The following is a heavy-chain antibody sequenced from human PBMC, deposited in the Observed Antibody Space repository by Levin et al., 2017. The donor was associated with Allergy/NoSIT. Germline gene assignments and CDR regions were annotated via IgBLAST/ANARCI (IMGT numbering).Heavy chain of an antibody. CDR1: GGTFSSYA. CDR3: ARTSQVATITQLIYYYYGMDV. Sequence: SVKVSCKASGGTFSSYAISWVRQAPGQGLEWMGGIIPIFGTANYAQKFQGRVTITADESTSTAYMELSSLRSEDTAVYYCARTSQVATITQLIYYYYGMDVWGQGTTVTVSS. J-gene: IGHJ6*02. D-gene: IGHD5-12*01. CDR2: IIPIFGTA. V-gene: IGHV1-69*13.